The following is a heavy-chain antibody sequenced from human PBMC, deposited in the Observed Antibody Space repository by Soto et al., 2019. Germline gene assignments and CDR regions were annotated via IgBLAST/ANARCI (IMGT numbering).Heavy chain of an antibody. V-gene: IGHV1-46*01. J-gene: IGHJ2*01. CDR1: GYTFTSDY. CDR2: INPSGGST. D-gene: IGHD6-13*01. CDR3: ARDYEQQLVRPYWYFDL. Sequence: GASVNVSCEASGYTFTSDYMHWVRQAPVQGLEWMGIINPSGGSTSYAQKYQGRVTMTRDTSTSTVYMELSSLRSGDTAVYYCARDYEQQLVRPYWYFDLWGRGTLVTVSS.